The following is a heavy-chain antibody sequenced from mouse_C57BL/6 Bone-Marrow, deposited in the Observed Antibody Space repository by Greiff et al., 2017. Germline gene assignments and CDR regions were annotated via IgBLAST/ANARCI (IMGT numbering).Heavy chain of an antibody. V-gene: IGHV1-54*01. Sequence: VQLQQSGAELVRPGTSVKVSCKASGYSFTNYLIELVKQRPGQGLEWIGVINPGSGGTNYNEKFKGKATLTADKSSSTAYMQLSSLTSEDSAVYFCARQYYFDYWGQGTTLTVSS. CDR1: GYSFTNYL. J-gene: IGHJ2*01. CDR3: ARQYYFDY. CDR2: INPGSGGT.